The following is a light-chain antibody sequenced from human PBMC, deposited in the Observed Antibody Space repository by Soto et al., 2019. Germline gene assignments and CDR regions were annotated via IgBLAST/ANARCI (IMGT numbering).Light chain of an antibody. CDR2: GAS. V-gene: IGKV3-20*01. J-gene: IGKJ1*01. CDR3: QQYAASPWT. Sequence: EIVLTQSPGTLSMSAGEGATLSCRASQSVSSSYLAWYQQKPGQAPRLLIYGASNRAIGIPDRFSGSGSGTDFTLTITRLGPGDFAVYYCQQYAASPWTFGQGTKVEVK. CDR1: QSVSSSY.